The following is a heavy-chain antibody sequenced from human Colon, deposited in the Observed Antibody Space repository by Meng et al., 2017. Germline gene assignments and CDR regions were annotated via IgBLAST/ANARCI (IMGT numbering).Heavy chain of an antibody. Sequence: QWGVGLLTPSGTLARTCAGYGGAFSGYYWSLFHQPPGKGLEWIGEINHSGSSNYNPSLKDLVNISVDTSKNQFSLKLISVTAADTAVYLFARERLSSGSYGGRWFDSWGQGTLVTVSS. V-gene: IGHV4-34*01. CDR1: GGAFSGYY. J-gene: IGHJ5*01. CDR3: ARERLSSGSYGGRWFDS. CDR2: INHSGSS. D-gene: IGHD6-19*01.